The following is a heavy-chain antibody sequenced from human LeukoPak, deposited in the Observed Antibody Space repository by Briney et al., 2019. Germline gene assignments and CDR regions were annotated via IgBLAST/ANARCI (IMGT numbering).Heavy chain of an antibody. Sequence: GGSLRLSCAASGFTFSNYAMSWVRQAPGKGLEWGSGLSSGGGSTYYADSVKGRFTISRDNSKNTLYLQMNSLRAEDTAVYYCAKLNGYSSSWFDYWGQGTLVTVSS. CDR3: AKLNGYSSSWFDY. J-gene: IGHJ4*02. CDR1: GFTFSNYA. D-gene: IGHD6-13*01. V-gene: IGHV3-23*01. CDR2: LSSGGGST.